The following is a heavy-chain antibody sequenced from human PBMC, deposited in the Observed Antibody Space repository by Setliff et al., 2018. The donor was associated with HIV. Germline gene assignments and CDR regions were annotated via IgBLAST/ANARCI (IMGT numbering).Heavy chain of an antibody. D-gene: IGHD2-21*02. CDR2: ISVYNGNK. CDR3: ARGLGYCGGDCYSDLFDY. Sequence: ASVKVSCKASGYSFSNYGLSWVRQAPGQGLEWMGWISVYNGNKNYAQKFQGRVTMTTDTSTSTAHMELRSLTSDDTAMYYCARGLGYCGGDCYSDLFDYWGQGTLVTVSS. J-gene: IGHJ4*02. CDR1: GYSFSNYG. V-gene: IGHV1-18*01.